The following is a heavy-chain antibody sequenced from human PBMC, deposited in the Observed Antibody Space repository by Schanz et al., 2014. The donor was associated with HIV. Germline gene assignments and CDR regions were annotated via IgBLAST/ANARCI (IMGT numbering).Heavy chain of an antibody. D-gene: IGHD3-22*01. CDR3: AKDRNYYDSRYRGKGNYYYYYGMDV. J-gene: IGHJ6*02. CDR2: ISYDGSRK. Sequence: QVQLVESGGGVVQPGKSLRLSCAASGFTFSTNDMHWVRQLPGKGLEWVAVISYDGSRKHFADSVKGRFTISRDNSKNTLYLQMKSLRAEDTAVYYCAKDRNYYDSRYRGKGNYYYYYGMDVWGQGTTVTVSS. V-gene: IGHV3-30*18. CDR1: GFTFSTND.